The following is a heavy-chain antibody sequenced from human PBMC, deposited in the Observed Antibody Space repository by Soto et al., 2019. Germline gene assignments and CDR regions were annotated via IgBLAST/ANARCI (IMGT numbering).Heavy chain of an antibody. CDR3: AREDIVVVPAAPPGYYYYYMDV. J-gene: IGHJ6*03. CDR2: ISSNGGST. D-gene: IGHD2-2*01. CDR1: GFTFSSYA. V-gene: IGHV3-64*01. Sequence: PGGSLRLSCAASGFTFSSYAMHWVRQAPGKGLEYVSAISSNGGSTYYANSVKGRFTISRDNSKNTLYLQMGSLRAEDMAVYYCAREDIVVVPAAPPGYYYYYMDVWGKGTTVTSP.